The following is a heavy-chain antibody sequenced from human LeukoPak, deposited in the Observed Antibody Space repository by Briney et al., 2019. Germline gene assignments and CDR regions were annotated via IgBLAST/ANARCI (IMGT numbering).Heavy chain of an antibody. CDR2: IDTTGST. J-gene: IGHJ3*02. V-gene: IGHV4-4*07. Sequence: SETLSLTCTVSGGSISRYYWSCIRQPAGQGLKCIGRIDTTGSTNYNPSLMSRVTMAVDTSKNLFSLKLNSVSAADTAVYYCARDLRTLYSSNWYVGAFDIWGQGTLVTVCS. CDR3: ARDLRTLYSSNWYVGAFDI. CDR1: GGSISRYY. D-gene: IGHD6-13*01.